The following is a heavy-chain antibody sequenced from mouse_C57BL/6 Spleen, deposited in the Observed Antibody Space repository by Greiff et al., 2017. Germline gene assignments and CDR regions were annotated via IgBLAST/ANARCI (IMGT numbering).Heavy chain of an antibody. J-gene: IGHJ3*01. Sequence: QVQLQQPGAELVKPGASVKLSCKASGYTFTSYWMHWVKQRPGQGLEWIGMIHPNSGSTNYNEKFKSKATLTVDKSSSTAYMQLSSQTSEDSAVYYCARLGYYGLWFAYWGQGTLVTVSA. CDR2: IHPNSGST. CDR1: GYTFTSYW. CDR3: ARLGYYGLWFAY. D-gene: IGHD1-1*01. V-gene: IGHV1-64*01.